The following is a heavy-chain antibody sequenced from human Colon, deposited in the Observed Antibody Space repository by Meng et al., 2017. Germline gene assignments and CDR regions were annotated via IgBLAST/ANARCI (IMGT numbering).Heavy chain of an antibody. CDR3: TRDFDSGYGL. CDR2: ISSDGSTT. D-gene: IGHD5-12*01. CDR1: GFTFSSHW. J-gene: IGHJ4*02. V-gene: IGHV3-74*01. Sequence: GESLKISCADSGFTFSSHWMHWVRQVPGKGLEWVSRISSDGSTTGYADSVKGRFTISRDNAKNTLYLHVNSLRGEDTAVYYCTRDFDSGYGLWGQGTLVTVSS.